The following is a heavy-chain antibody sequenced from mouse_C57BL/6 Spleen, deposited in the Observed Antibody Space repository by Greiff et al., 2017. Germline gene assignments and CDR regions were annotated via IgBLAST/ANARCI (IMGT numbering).Heavy chain of an antibody. Sequence: VQLQQSGTVLARPGASVKMSCKTSGYTFTSYWMHWVKQRPGQGLEWIGAIYPGNSDTSYNQKFKGKAKLTAVTSASTAYMELSSLTNEDSAVYYCTIYDYEVPYFDYWGQGTTLTVSS. V-gene: IGHV1-5*01. D-gene: IGHD2-4*01. CDR3: TIYDYEVPYFDY. CDR1: GYTFTSYW. CDR2: IYPGNSDT. J-gene: IGHJ2*01.